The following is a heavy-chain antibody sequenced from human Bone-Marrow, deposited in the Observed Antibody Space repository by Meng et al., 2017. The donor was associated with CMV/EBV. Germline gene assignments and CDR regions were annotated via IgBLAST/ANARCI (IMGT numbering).Heavy chain of an antibody. J-gene: IGHJ4*02. D-gene: IGHD3-16*01. Sequence: GESLKISCAASGFTFSSYSMNWVRQAPGKGLEWVSSISSSSSYIYYADSVKGRFTISRDNAKNSLYLQMNSLRAEDTAVHYCARDPQTFYYFDYWGQGTRVTCSS. CDR3: ARDPQTFYYFDY. CDR2: ISSSSSYI. CDR1: GFTFSSYS. V-gene: IGHV3-21*01.